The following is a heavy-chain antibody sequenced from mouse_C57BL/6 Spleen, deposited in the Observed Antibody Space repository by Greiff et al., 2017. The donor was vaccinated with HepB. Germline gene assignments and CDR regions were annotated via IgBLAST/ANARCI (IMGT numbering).Heavy chain of an antibody. V-gene: IGHV1-69*01. Sequence: QVQLQQPGAELVMPGASVKLSCKASGYTFTSYWMHWVKQRPGQGLEWIGEIDPSDSYTNYNQKFKGKSTLTVDKSSSTSYMQLSSLTSEDSAVYYCARRDYSSYEAWFAYWGQGTLVTVSA. D-gene: IGHD2-5*01. CDR1: GYTFTSYW. J-gene: IGHJ3*01. CDR2: IDPSDSYT. CDR3: ARRDYSSYEAWFAY.